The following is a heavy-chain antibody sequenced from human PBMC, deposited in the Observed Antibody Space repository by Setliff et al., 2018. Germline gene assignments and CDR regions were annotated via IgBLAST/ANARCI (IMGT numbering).Heavy chain of an antibody. CDR2: ISAYNDNT. D-gene: IGHD2-8*01. CDR3: SRLVRFCTRTSCQRLSGGEF. V-gene: IGHV1-18*01. CDR1: GYMFRSYG. Sequence: GASVKVSCKASGYMFRSYGINWIRQAPGQGPEWMGWISAYNDNTNSAEKFQDRITITADTSTSTSYMELRSLTSDDTAVYYCSRLVRFCTRTSCQRLSGGEFWGQGTLVTVSS. J-gene: IGHJ4*02.